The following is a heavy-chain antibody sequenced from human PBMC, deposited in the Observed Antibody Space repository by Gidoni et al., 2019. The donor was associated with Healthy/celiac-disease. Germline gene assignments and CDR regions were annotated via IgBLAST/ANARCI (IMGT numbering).Heavy chain of an antibody. J-gene: IGHJ4*02. V-gene: IGHV3-11*06. CDR3: ARDGGWLVRVNYFDY. Sequence: QVQLVESGGGLVKPGGSLRLSFASSGFTFSDYYMSWIRQAPGKGLEWVSYISSSSSYTNYADSVKGRFTISRDNAKNSLYLQMNSLRAEDTAVYYCARDGGWLVRVNYFDYWGQGTLVTVSS. D-gene: IGHD6-19*01. CDR2: ISSSSSYT. CDR1: GFTFSDYY.